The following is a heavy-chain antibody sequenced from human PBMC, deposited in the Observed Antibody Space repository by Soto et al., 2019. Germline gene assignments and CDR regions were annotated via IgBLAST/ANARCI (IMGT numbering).Heavy chain of an antibody. CDR1: GFTFSSYG. CDR3: ARAYTSGWYYWYFDL. V-gene: IGHV3-33*01. CDR2: IWYDGSNK. Sequence: QVQLVESGGGVVQPGRSLRLSCAASGFTFSSYGMHWVRQAPGKGLEWVAVIWYDGSNKYYADSVKGRFTISRDNSKNTLYRQMNSLRAEDTAVYYCARAYTSGWYYWYFDLWGRGTLVTASS. D-gene: IGHD6-19*01. J-gene: IGHJ2*01.